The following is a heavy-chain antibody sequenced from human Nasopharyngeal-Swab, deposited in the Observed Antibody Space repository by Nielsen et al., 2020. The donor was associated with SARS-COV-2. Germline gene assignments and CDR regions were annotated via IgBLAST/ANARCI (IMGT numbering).Heavy chain of an antibody. CDR2: ISSSSSYI. J-gene: IGHJ4*02. V-gene: IGHV3-21*04. D-gene: IGHD3-10*01. CDR3: AKAVTLWFGELLGGALNAPFDY. CDR1: GFTFSSYS. Sequence: GESLKISCAASGFTFSSYSMNWVRQAPGKGLEWVSSISSSSSYIYYADSVKGRFTISRDNAKNSLYLQMNSLRAEDTAVYYCAKAVTLWFGELLGGALNAPFDYWGQGTLVTVSS.